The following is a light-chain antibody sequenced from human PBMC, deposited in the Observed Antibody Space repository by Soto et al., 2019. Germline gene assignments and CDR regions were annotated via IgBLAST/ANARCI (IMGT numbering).Light chain of an antibody. V-gene: IGKV3-20*01. CDR2: DVS. CDR3: QQYDISPWT. J-gene: IGKJ1*01. Sequence: EIVLTQSPGPLSLSPGERATLSCRASRSVSSSYLAWYQQKPGQAPRLLVYDVSNRATGFPDRFSGSGSGTDFTLTIIRLEPEDFAVYYCQQYDISPWTFGQGTKVDIK. CDR1: RSVSSSY.